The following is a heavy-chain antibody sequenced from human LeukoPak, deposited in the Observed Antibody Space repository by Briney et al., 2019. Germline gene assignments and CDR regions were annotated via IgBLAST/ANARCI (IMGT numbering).Heavy chain of an antibody. V-gene: IGHV1-18*01. Sequence: AXVXXXCXXSGYTFTSYGXSXXRXAXGQGLXXXGWISAYNGNTNYAQKLQGRVTMTTDTSTSTAYMELRSLRSDDTAVYYCARQMVRGYNWFDPWGQGTLVTVSS. J-gene: IGHJ5*02. CDR1: GYTFTSYG. CDR2: ISAYNGNT. D-gene: IGHD3-10*01. CDR3: ARQMVRGYNWFDP.